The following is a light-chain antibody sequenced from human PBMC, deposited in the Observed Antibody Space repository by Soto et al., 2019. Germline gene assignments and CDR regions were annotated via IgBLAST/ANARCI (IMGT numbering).Light chain of an antibody. J-gene: IGLJ3*02. CDR2: EVS. Sequence: QSVLTQPASVSGSPGQSITISCTGTSSDVGGYNYVSWYQQHPGKAPKVMIYEVSNRPSGVSSRFSGSKSGNTASLTISGLQAEDEADYYCQSYDSSLSGSGVFGGGTKLTVL. CDR3: QSYDSSLSGSGV. CDR1: SSDVGGYNY. V-gene: IGLV2-14*01.